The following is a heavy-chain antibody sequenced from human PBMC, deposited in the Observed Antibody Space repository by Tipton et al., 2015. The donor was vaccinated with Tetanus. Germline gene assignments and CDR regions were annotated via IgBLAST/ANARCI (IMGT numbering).Heavy chain of an antibody. CDR1: GGSVSSGSYY. CDR3: ARIHDYWSGYFDF. V-gene: IGHV4-61*01. J-gene: IGHJ4*02. Sequence: LRLSCAVSGGSVSSGSYYWSWVRQPPGKGLEYIGYILYGKSTHYNPSLKSRLSMSADPANNQFSLRLTSVTAADTAVYYCARIHDYWSGYFDFWGQGTPVTVSP. D-gene: IGHD3-3*01. CDR2: ILYGKST.